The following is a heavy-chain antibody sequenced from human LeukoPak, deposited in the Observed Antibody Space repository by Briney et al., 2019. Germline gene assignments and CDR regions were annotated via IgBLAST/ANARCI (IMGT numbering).Heavy chain of an antibody. CDR3: ASGSDRYFDWFNAFDI. V-gene: IGHV1-2*02. J-gene: IGHJ3*02. CDR2: INPNSGGT. Sequence: ASVKVSCKASGYTFTGYYMHWVRQAPGQGLEWMGWINPNSGGTNYAQKFQGRVTMTRDTSISTAYMELSRLRSDDTAVYYCASGSDRYFDWFNAFDIWGQGTMVTVSS. D-gene: IGHD3-9*01. CDR1: GYTFTGYY.